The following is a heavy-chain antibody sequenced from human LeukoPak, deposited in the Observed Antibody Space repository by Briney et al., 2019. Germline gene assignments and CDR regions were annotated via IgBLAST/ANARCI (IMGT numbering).Heavy chain of an antibody. J-gene: IGHJ4*02. D-gene: IGHD6-13*01. CDR1: GGSFSGYY. Sequence: SETLSLTCAVYGGSFSGYYWSWIRQPPGKGLEWIGEINHSGSTNYNPSLKSRVTISVDTSKNQFSLRLSSVTAADTAVYYCARVTGYMTEDYFDYWGQGTPITVSS. CDR2: INHSGST. V-gene: IGHV4-34*01. CDR3: ARVTGYMTEDYFDY.